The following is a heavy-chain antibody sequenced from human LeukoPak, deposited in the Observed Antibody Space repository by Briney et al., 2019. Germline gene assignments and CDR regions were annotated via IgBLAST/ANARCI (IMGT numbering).Heavy chain of an antibody. CDR3: AREAGTHYGRKPTYFDY. CDR2: IYYSGST. V-gene: IGHV4-59*01. J-gene: IGHJ4*02. Sequence: SETLSLTCTVSGGSISSYYWSWIRQPPGKGLEWIGYIYYSGSTNYDPSLKSRVTISVDTSKNQFSLKLSSVTAADTAVYCCAREAGTHYGRKPTYFDYWGQGTLVTVSS. CDR1: GGSISSYY. D-gene: IGHD3-10*01.